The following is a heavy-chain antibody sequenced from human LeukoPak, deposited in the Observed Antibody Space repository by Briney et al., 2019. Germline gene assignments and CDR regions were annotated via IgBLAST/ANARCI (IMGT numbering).Heavy chain of an antibody. J-gene: IGHJ4*02. D-gene: IGHD2-2*01. Sequence: PSETLSLTCTVSGGSISSGSYYWSWIRQPPGKGLEWIGYIYYSGSTNYNPSLKSRVTISVDTSKNQFSLKLSSVTAADTAVYYCAREIDRYCSSTSCSYFDYWGQGTLVTVSS. CDR3: AREIDRYCSSTSCSYFDY. CDR1: GGSISSGSYY. CDR2: IYYSGST. V-gene: IGHV4-61*01.